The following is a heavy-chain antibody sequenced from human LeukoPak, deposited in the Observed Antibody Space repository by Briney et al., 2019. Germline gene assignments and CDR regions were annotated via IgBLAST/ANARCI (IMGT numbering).Heavy chain of an antibody. V-gene: IGHV3-23*01. CDR1: GFTFSSYS. Sequence: GGSLRLSCAASGFTFSSYSMNWVRQAPGKGLEWVSTISTDGSSTYYADSVKGRFTISRDNSKNTVFLQMSSLRVEDTAVYYCANLGSSELRVPASQGNWGQGTLVTVSS. J-gene: IGHJ4*02. D-gene: IGHD2-2*01. CDR3: ANLGSSELRVPASQGN. CDR2: ISTDGSST.